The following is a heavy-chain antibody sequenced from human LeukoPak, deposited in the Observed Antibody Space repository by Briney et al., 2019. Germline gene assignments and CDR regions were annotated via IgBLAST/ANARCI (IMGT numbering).Heavy chain of an antibody. J-gene: IGHJ3*01. CDR3: ARYFDWPWAFDV. CDR2: IYYKGNS. V-gene: IGHV4-61*01. Sequence: PSETLSLTCTVSGDSVSSPTYHWSWIRQPPGKGLEWIGSIYYKGNSNYSPSLESRVTISVDTSKNQFSLKVTSLTAADTAVYYCARYFDWPWAFDVWGPGTKVTVSS. D-gene: IGHD3-9*01. CDR1: GDSVSSPTYH.